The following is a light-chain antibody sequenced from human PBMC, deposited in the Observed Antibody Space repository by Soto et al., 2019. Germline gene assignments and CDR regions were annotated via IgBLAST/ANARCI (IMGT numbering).Light chain of an antibody. J-gene: IGLJ2*01. CDR3: SSYTSSSTLGV. CDR1: SSDVGGYNY. V-gene: IGLV2-14*01. Sequence: QSALTQPASVSGSPGQSITISCTGTSSDVGGYNYVSWYQQHPGKAPKLRIYEVSNRPSGVSNRFSASKSGNTASLTISGLQSEDEADYYCSSYTSSSTLGVFGGGTKLTVL. CDR2: EVS.